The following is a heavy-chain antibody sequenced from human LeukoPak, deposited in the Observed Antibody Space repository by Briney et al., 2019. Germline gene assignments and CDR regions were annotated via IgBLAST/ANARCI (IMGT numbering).Heavy chain of an antibody. CDR1: GFTFSSYS. V-gene: IGHV3-21*01. CDR2: ISSSSSYI. Sequence: GGSLRLSCAASGFTFSSYSMNWVRQAPGKGLEWVSSISSSSSYIYYADSVKGRFTISRDNAKNSLYLQMNSLRAEDTAVYYCARWAARSDYYYGMDVWGQGTTVTVSS. CDR3: ARWAARSDYYYGMDV. J-gene: IGHJ6*02.